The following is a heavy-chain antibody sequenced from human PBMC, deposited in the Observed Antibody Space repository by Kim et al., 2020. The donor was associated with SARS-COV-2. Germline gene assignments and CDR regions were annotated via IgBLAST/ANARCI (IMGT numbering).Heavy chain of an antibody. J-gene: IGHJ4*02. CDR2: VYSSGSA. V-gene: IGHV4-39*02. D-gene: IGHD2-15*01. CDR3: ARLGYCSGGRCYHDY. CDR1: GGSISSSNYY. Sequence: SETLSLTCTVSGGSISSSNYYWGWIRQPPGRGLERIGSVYSSGSAHYNSPLKSRVTISVDTSKNHFSLKLSSVTAADTAVYYCARLGYCSGGRCYHDYWGQGILVTVSS.